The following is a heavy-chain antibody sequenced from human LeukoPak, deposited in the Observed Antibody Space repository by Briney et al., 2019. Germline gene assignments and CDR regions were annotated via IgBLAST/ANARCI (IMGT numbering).Heavy chain of an antibody. D-gene: IGHD6-13*01. CDR1: GFTFSSYA. CDR2: ISDTGGSR. J-gene: IGHJ4*02. Sequence: GGSLRLSCAASGFTFSSYAMSWVRQAPGKGLEWVSAISDTGGSRYSADSVKGRFTISRDNSKNTLYLQMNSLRAEDTAVYYCAKDRAAAGTDYWGQGTLVTVSS. CDR3: AKDRAAAGTDY. V-gene: IGHV3-23*01.